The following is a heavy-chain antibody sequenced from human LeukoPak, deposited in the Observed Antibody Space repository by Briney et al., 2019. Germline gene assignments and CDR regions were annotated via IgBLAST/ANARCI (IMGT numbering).Heavy chain of an antibody. CDR2: IYTSGST. J-gene: IGHJ5*02. CDR3: ARDPTAVAGLNWFDP. Sequence: PSETLSLTCTVSGGPISSYYWSWIRQPAGKGLEWIGRIYTSGSTNYNPSLKSRVTMSVDTSKNQFSLKLSSVTAADTAVYYCARDPTAVAGLNWFDPWGQGTLVTVSS. V-gene: IGHV4-4*07. D-gene: IGHD6-13*01. CDR1: GGPISSYY.